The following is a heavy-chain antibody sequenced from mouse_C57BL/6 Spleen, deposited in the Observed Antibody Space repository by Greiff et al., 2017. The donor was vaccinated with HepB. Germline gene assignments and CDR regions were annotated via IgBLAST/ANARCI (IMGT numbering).Heavy chain of an antibody. Sequence: EVKLVESEGGLVQPGSSMKLSCTASGFTFSDYYMAWVRQVPEKGLEWVANINYDGSSTYYLDSLKSRFIISRDNAKNILYLQMSSLKSEDTATYYCARGFYGNSFDYWGQGTTLTVSS. J-gene: IGHJ2*01. D-gene: IGHD2-1*01. CDR1: GFTFSDYY. V-gene: IGHV5-16*01. CDR3: ARGFYGNSFDY. CDR2: INYDGSST.